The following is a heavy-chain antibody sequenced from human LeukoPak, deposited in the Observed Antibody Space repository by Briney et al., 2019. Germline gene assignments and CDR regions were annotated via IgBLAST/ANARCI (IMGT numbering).Heavy chain of an antibody. D-gene: IGHD2-15*01. V-gene: IGHV4-34*01. CDR3: ARHGRPSGFDP. CDR1: GGSFSGYY. Sequence: SETLSLTCAVYGGSFSGYYWSWIRQPPGKGLEWIGSAHYTGITYYNPSLKSRVTISVDTSKNQFSLKLSSVTAADTTVYYCARHGRPSGFDPWGQGTLVTVSS. CDR2: AHYTGIT. J-gene: IGHJ5*02.